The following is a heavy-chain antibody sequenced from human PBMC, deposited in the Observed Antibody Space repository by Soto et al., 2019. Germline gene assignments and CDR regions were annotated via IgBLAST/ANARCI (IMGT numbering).Heavy chain of an antibody. CDR2: ISGSGGST. V-gene: IGHV3-23*01. D-gene: IGHD3-22*01. CDR3: AKEWMGDSSGYPKEGGIYFQH. J-gene: IGHJ1*01. Sequence: GGSLRLSCAASGFTFSSYAMSWVRQAPGKGLEWVSAISGSGGSTYYADSVKGRFTISRDNSKNTLYLQMNSLRAEDTAVYYCAKEWMGDSSGYPKEGGIYFQHWGQGTLVTVSS. CDR1: GFTFSSYA.